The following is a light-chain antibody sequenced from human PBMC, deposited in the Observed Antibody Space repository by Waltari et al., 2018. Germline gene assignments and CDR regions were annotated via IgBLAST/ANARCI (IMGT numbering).Light chain of an antibody. Sequence: EIVMTQSPATLSVSPGERATLSCRASQSIGSDLAGYQQKPGQAPSLLIHGASTRVTGVPARFSGSGSGTDFTLTISSLQSEDFGVYYCQQYNKWPPYTFGQGTKLEIK. CDR1: QSIGSD. CDR2: GAS. CDR3: QQYNKWPPYT. V-gene: IGKV3-15*01. J-gene: IGKJ2*01.